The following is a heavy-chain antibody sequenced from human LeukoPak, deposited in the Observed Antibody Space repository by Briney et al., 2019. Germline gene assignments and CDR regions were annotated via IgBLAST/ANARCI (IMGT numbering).Heavy chain of an antibody. CDR1: GGSINSADYY. J-gene: IGHJ5*02. D-gene: IGHD5-24*01. Sequence: SQTLSLTCTLSGGSINSADYYWSWIRQHPGKGLEWIGYLYYSGSRYYNPSLKSRVSISIDTSTNQFSLNLSSVTAADTAVYYCARDLGGDGFNLRNWLDPWGQGTLVSVSS. CDR2: LYYSGSR. CDR3: ARDLGGDGFNLRNWLDP. V-gene: IGHV4-31*03.